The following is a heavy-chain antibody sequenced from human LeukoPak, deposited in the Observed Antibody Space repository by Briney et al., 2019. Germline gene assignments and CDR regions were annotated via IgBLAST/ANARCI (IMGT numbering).Heavy chain of an antibody. Sequence: GGSLRLSCAASGFTFSSYEMNWVRQAPGKGLEWVSYISSSGSTIYYADSVKGRFTISRDNAKNSLYLRMNSLRAEDTAVYYCARERYSSGWYLDYWGQGTLVTVSS. CDR3: ARERYSSGWYLDY. D-gene: IGHD6-19*01. V-gene: IGHV3-48*03. CDR1: GFTFSSYE. J-gene: IGHJ4*02. CDR2: ISSSGSTI.